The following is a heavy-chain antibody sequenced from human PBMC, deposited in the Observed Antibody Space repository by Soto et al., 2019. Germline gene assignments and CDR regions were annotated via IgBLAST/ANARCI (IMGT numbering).Heavy chain of an antibody. V-gene: IGHV1-2*04. D-gene: IGHD6-19*01. J-gene: IGHJ6*02. CDR3: ARGREAVAGYYYYGMDV. Sequence: ASVKVSCKASGYTFTGYYMHWVRQAPGQGLEWMGWINPNSGGTNYAQKFQGWVTMTRDTSISTAYMELSRLRSDDTAVYYCARGREAVAGYYYYGMDVWGQGTTVTVSS. CDR2: INPNSGGT. CDR1: GYTFTGYY.